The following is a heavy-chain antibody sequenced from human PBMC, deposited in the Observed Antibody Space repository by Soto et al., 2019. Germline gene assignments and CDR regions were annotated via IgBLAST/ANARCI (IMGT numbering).Heavy chain of an antibody. D-gene: IGHD3-22*01. CDR1: GHTFTSYG. CDR3: ARDSDSSGYFDAFDI. CDR2: ISAYNGNT. V-gene: IGHV1-18*01. J-gene: IGHJ3*02. Sequence: AAVKVSCKASGHTFTSYGISWVRQAPGQGLEWMGWISAYNGNTNYAQKLQGRVTMTTDTSTSTAYMELRSLRSDDTAVYYCARDSDSSGYFDAFDIWGQGTMVTISS.